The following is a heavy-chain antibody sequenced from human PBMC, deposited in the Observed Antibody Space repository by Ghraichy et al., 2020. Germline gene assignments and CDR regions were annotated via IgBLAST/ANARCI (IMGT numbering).Heavy chain of an antibody. Sequence: ESLNISCTVSGGSISNYYWSWIRQPPGERLEWIGYIYYTGSTNYNPSLESRVTISVDTSKNQFSLNLNSVTAADTAVYYCARVAGTVTSDTSWYFDLWGRGTLVTVSS. D-gene: IGHD4-17*01. CDR3: ARVAGTVTSDTSWYFDL. V-gene: IGHV4-59*01. J-gene: IGHJ2*01. CDR1: GGSISNYY. CDR2: IYYTGST.